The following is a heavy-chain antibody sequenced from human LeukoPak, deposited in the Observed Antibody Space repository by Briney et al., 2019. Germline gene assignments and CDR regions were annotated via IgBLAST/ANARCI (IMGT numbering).Heavy chain of an antibody. V-gene: IGHV4-59*12. D-gene: IGHD3-22*01. J-gene: IGHJ4*02. CDR1: GGSISSYS. Sequence: SETLSLTCTASGGSISSYSWSWIRQPPGKGLEWIGYIYYSGSTNYNPCLKSRVTISVDTSKNQFSLKLSSVTDADTAVYYCARDLWGGNDSSVLRFDYWGQGTLVTVSS. CDR3: ARDLWGGNDSSVLRFDY. CDR2: IYYSGST.